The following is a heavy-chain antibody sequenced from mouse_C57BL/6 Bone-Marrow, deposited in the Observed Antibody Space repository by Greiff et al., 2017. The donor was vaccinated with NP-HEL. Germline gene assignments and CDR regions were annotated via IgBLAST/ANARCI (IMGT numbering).Heavy chain of an antibody. D-gene: IGHD1-1*01. CDR3: ARHAGSSYAMDY. CDR2: IWSDGST. J-gene: IGHJ4*01. CDR1: GFSLTSYG. V-gene: IGHV2-6-1*01. Sequence: QVQLKESGPGLVAPSQSLSITCTVSGFSLTSYGVHWVRQPPGKGLEWLVVIWSDGSTTYNSALKSRRSISKDNAKSQVFLKMNSLQTDDTAMYYCARHAGSSYAMDYWGKGTSVTVSS.